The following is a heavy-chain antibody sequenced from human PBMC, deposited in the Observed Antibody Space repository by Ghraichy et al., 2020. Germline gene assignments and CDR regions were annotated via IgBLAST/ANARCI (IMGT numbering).Heavy chain of an antibody. V-gene: IGHV4-59*12. J-gene: IGHJ2*01. Sequence: SQTLSLTCTVSGASISTDYWSWIRQPPGKGLEWIGYIDNSGSTNYNPSLKSRVTMSIDTSKNQFSLRLNSVTAADTAVYFCARMRGSDSGYYLGCRDLGLWGRGTMVSVAP. CDR2: IDNSGST. D-gene: IGHD3-22*01. CDR1: GASISTDY. CDR3: ARMRGSDSGYYLGCRDLGL.